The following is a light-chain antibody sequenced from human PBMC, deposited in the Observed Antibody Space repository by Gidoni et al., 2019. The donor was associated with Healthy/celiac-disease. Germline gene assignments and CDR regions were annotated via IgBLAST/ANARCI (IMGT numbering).Light chain of an antibody. CDR1: QSVLYSSNNKNY. J-gene: IGKJ4*01. Sequence: DIVMTQSPDSLAVSLGERATINCKSSQSVLYSSNNKNYLAWYQQKPGQPPKLLIYWASTRESGVPDRFSGSGSGTDFTLTISSLQAEDVAVYYCQQYYSTPLXVXGGTXVEIK. CDR2: WAS. CDR3: QQYYSTPLX. V-gene: IGKV4-1*01.